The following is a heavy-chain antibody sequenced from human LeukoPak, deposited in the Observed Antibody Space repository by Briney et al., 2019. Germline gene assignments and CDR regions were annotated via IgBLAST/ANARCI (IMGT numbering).Heavy chain of an antibody. CDR3: TRDWSPGPQSL. CDR2: IHNSGTT. Sequence: SETLSLTCTVSGASISSHYWNWIRQPPGRGLEWIGCIHNSGTTNYNPSLKSRVTISVDTSKNQFSLKLTSVTAADTAVYYCTRDWSPGPQSLWGQGTLVTVSS. CDR1: GASISSHY. J-gene: IGHJ4*02. V-gene: IGHV4-59*11. D-gene: IGHD6-19*01.